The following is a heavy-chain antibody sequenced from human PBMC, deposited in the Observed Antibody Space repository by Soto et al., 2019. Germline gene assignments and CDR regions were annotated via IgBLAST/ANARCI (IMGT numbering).Heavy chain of an antibody. V-gene: IGHV5-51*01. CDR3: ARSPRSSPYFDY. CDR2: IYPGDYET. D-gene: IGHD6-13*01. J-gene: IGHJ4*02. Sequence: GESLKISCQCSGFTFSNFWIAWVRQLPGKGLEWMGIIYPGDYETRYSPSFHGKVTISADRSIGTAYLQWSSLEASDSAFYFCARSPRSSPYFDYWGQGALVTVSS. CDR1: GFTFSNFW.